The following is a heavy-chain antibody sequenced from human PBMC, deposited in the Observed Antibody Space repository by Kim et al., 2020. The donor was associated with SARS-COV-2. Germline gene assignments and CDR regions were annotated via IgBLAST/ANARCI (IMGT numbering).Heavy chain of an antibody. CDR3: ARDLGLIVGATGIDY. V-gene: IGHV4-39*07. J-gene: IGHJ4*02. Sequence: SETLSLTCTVSGGSISSSSYYWGWIRQPPGKGLEWIGSIYYSGSTYYNPSLKSRVTISVDTSKNQFSLKLSSVTAADTAVYYCARDLGLIVGATGIDYWGQGTLVTVSS. CDR1: GGSISSSSYY. D-gene: IGHD1-26*01. CDR2: IYYSGST.